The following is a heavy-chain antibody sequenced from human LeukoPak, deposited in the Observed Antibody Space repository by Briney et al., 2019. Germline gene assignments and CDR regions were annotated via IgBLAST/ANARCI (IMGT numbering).Heavy chain of an antibody. Sequence: GGSLRLSCSASGFAFDEHGMSWVRQVPGTGLEWVSAISGSGGSTYYADSVKGRFTISRDNSKNTLYLQMNSLRAEDTAVYYCAKPGITAAGTVLDGMDVWGQGTTVTVSS. V-gene: IGHV3-23*01. CDR3: AKPGITAAGTVLDGMDV. CDR2: ISGSGGST. J-gene: IGHJ6*02. D-gene: IGHD6-13*01. CDR1: GFAFDEHG.